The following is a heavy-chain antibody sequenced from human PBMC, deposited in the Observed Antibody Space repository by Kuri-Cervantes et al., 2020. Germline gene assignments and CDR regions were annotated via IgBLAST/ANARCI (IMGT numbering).Heavy chain of an antibody. CDR2: ISSSSYI. D-gene: IGHD3-10*01. J-gene: IGHJ5*02. CDR3: ARRGSGTGFDP. Sequence: GESLKISCAASGFTFSSYSMNWVRQAPGKGLEWVSSISSSSYIYYADSVKGRFTISRDNAKNSLYLQMNSLRAEDTAVYYRARRGSGTGFDPWGQGTLVTVSS. CDR1: GFTFSSYS. V-gene: IGHV3-21*01.